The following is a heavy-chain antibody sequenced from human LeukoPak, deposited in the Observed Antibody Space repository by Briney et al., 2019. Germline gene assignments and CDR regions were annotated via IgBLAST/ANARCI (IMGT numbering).Heavy chain of an antibody. CDR1: GESFSGYY. D-gene: IGHD2-21*01. CDR2: INHSGST. V-gene: IGHV4-34*01. J-gene: IGHJ5*02. CDR3: ARVNVVVIAIMGSYNWFDP. Sequence: SSETLSLTCAVYGESFSGYYWSWIRQPPGKGLEWIGEINHSGSTNYNPSLKSRVTISVDTSKNQFSLKLSSVTAADTAVYYCARVNVVVIAIMGSYNWFDPWGQGTLVTVSS.